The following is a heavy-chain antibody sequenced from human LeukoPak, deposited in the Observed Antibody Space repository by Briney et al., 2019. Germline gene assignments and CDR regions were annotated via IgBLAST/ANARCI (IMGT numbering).Heavy chain of an antibody. CDR3: ARAPVVVVSDYYYYMDV. D-gene: IGHD2-15*01. J-gene: IGHJ6*03. CDR2: IIPIFGTA. V-gene: IGHV1-69*13. Sequence: SVKVSCKASGGTFSSYAISWVRQAPGQGLEWMGGIIPIFGTANYAQKFQGRVTITADESTSTAYMELSSLRSEDTAVYYCARAPVVVVSDYYYYMDVWGKGTTVTVSS. CDR1: GGTFSSYA.